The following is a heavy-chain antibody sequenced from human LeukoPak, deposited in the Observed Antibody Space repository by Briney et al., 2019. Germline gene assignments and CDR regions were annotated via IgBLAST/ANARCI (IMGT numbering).Heavy chain of an antibody. CDR1: GFTFSSYG. J-gene: IGHJ4*02. CDR2: IWYDGSNK. V-gene: IGHV3-33*01. Sequence: GRSLRLSCAASGFTFSSYGMHWVRQAPGKGLEWVAVIWYDGSNKYYADSVKGRFTISRDNSKNTLYLQMNSLRAEDTAVYHCARGPHYFDYWGQGTLVTVSS. CDR3: ARGPHYFDY.